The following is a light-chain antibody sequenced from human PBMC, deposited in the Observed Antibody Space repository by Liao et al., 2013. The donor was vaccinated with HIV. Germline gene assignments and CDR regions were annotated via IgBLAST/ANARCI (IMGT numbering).Light chain of an antibody. J-gene: IGLJ2*01. Sequence: SYKLTQSPSVSVSPGQTARITCSGDALPKQYAYWYQQKPGQAPVLVIYKDSERPSGIPERFSGSSSGTTVTLTISGVQAEDEADYYCQAWDSSTVVFGGGTKLTVL. CDR3: QAWDSSTVV. V-gene: IGLV3-25*03. CDR2: KDS. CDR1: ALPKQY.